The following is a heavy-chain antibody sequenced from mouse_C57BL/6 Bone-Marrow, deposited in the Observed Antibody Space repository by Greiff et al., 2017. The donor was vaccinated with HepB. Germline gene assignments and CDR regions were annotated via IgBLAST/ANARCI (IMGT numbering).Heavy chain of an antibody. V-gene: IGHV5-4*01. CDR3: ARNWAGFAY. J-gene: IGHJ3*01. CDR1: GFTFSSYA. Sequence: EVQGVESGGGLVKPGGSLKLSCAASGFTFSSYAMSWVRQTPEKRLEWVATISDGGSYTYYPDNVKGRFTISRDNAKNNLYLQMSHLKSEDTAMYYCARNWAGFAYWGQGTLGTVSA. CDR2: ISDGGSYT. D-gene: IGHD4-1*01.